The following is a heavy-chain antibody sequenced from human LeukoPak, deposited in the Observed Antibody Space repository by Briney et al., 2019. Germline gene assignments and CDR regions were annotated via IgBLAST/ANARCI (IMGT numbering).Heavy chain of an antibody. J-gene: IGHJ6*03. CDR3: ARGSNRKRTYYYYIDV. V-gene: IGHV1-8*01. CDR2: MNLNSGNT. CDR1: GYTFTIYN. Sequence: VASVKVSCKASGYTFTIYNIYWVRQATGQGLEWVGWMNLNSGNTGNAQKFQSRVTIIRNNTISTAYTELTSLRSEDTAVYYCARGSNRKRTYYYYIDVWGKGTTVTISS.